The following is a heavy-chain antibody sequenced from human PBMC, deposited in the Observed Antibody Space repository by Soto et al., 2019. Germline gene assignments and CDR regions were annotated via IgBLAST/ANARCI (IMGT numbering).Heavy chain of an antibody. J-gene: IGHJ4*02. D-gene: IGHD6-13*01. CDR3: ARDLEAAGDY. V-gene: IGHV3-30-3*01. Sequence: GGSLRLSCAASGFTFSSYAMHWVRQAPGKGLEWVAVISYDGSNKYYADSVKGRFTISRDNSKNTLYLQMNSLRAEDTAVYYCARDLEAAGDYWGQGTLVTVSS. CDR2: ISYDGSNK. CDR1: GFTFSSYA.